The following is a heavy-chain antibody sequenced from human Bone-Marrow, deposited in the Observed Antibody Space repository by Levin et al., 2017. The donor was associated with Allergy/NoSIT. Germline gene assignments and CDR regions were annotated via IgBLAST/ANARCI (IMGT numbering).Heavy chain of an antibody. D-gene: IGHD2-15*01. CDR2: ISWNGGSV. CDR3: AKDSWRVVGPTGQFDF. CDR1: GFIFDDYG. J-gene: IGHJ4*02. V-gene: IGHV3-9*01. Sequence: SLKISCAASGFIFDDYGMHWVRQAPGKGLEWVSGISWNGGSVDYVESVKGRFTISRDNAKNSLYLQMNSLRPEDTAFYYCAKDSWRVVGPTGQFDFWGQGTLVTVSS.